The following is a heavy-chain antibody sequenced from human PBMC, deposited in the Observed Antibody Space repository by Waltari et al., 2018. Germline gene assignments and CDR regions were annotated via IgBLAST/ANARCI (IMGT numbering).Heavy chain of an antibody. CDR3: AKAPVGATGYFDY. V-gene: IGHV3-30*02. CDR1: GSPVRTQH. CDR2: KLYDGSNK. Sequence: QVQLVESGGGVVPPGGSLRLSCAASGSPVRTQHMHWVRQAPGNGFEWVAVKLYDGSNKYYADSVKGRFTISRDNSKNTLYLQMNSLRAEDTAVYYCAKAPVGATGYFDYWGQGTLVTVSS. D-gene: IGHD1-26*01. J-gene: IGHJ4*02.